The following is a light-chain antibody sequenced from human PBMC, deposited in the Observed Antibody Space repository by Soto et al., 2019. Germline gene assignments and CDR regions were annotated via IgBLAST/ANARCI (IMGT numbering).Light chain of an antibody. V-gene: IGLV2-23*01. J-gene: IGLJ2*01. CDR3: CSYAGSSTLV. CDR1: SSYVGSYNL. Sequence: QSALTQPASVSGSPGQSITISCTGTSSYVGSYNLVSWYQHHPGKAPKLMIYEGSKRPSGVSNRFSGSKSGNTASLTISGLQAEDEADYYCCSYAGSSTLVFGGGTNLTVL. CDR2: EGS.